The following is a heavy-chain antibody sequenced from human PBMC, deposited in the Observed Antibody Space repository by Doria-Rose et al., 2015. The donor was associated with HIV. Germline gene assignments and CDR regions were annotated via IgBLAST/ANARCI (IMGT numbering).Heavy chain of an antibody. CDR2: IVADDER. J-gene: IGHJ4*02. CDR3: ARIKSSRWYHKYYFDF. Sequence: QITLKESGPVLVQPTETLTLTCTVSGVSLSSPGMGVSWIRQPPGQALEWLANIVADDERSYKTSLKSRLTISRGTSKSQVVLTMTDMDPVDTATYYCARIKSSRWYHKYYFDFWGQGTLVIVSA. CDR1: GVSLSSPGMG. V-gene: IGHV2-26*01. D-gene: IGHD6-13*01.